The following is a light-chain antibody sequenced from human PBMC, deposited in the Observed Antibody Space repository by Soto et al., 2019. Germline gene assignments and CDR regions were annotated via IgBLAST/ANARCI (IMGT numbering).Light chain of an antibody. J-gene: IGKJ4*01. CDR2: DAS. V-gene: IGKV3-11*01. CDR1: QSVRTY. Sequence: EIVLTQSPATLSLFPGERATLSCRASQSVRTYLAWYQQKPGQAPRLLISDASKKATGIPDRFSGSASGTDFTLTISSLEAEDSAVYYCHQRSNWPRTFGGGSKVEIK. CDR3: HQRSNWPRT.